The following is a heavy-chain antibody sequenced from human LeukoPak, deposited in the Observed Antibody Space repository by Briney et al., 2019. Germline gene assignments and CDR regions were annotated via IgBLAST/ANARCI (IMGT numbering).Heavy chain of an antibody. CDR1: GFTFSSYG. CDR3: ARGRSSGYFDY. V-gene: IGHV3-33*01. D-gene: IGHD3-22*01. J-gene: IGHJ4*02. CDR2: IWYDGRNK. Sequence: GGSLRLSCAASGFTFSSYGMHWVRQAPGKGLEWVAVIWYDGRNKFYADSLKGRFTISRDNSKNTLYLQMNSLRAEDTAVYYCARGRSSGYFDYWGQGTLVTVSS.